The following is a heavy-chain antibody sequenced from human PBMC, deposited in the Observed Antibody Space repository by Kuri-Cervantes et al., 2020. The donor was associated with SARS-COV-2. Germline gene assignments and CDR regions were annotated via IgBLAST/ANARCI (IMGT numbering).Heavy chain of an antibody. Sequence: GGSLRLSCAASGFIFGSHSMNWVRQAPGKGLEWVSYISSSSSTIYYADSVKGRFTISRDNSKNTLYLQMNSLRAEDTAVYFCAKDPPPAGYWGQGTLVTVSS. CDR2: ISSSSSTI. V-gene: IGHV3-48*01. CDR3: AKDPPPAGY. CDR1: GFIFGSHS. J-gene: IGHJ4*02.